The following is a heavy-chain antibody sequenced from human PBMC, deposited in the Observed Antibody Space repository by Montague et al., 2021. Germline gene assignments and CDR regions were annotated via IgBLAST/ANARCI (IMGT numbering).Heavy chain of an antibody. J-gene: IGHJ4*02. D-gene: IGHD2-21*01. V-gene: IGHV3-7*01. CDR2: LKQDGSEK. CDR1: GFTFSNYW. CDR3: ARDQGQGCGGDDCYVGLDY. Sequence: SMILSCEASGFTFSNYWISWVRQAAARGVVGVVNLKQDGSEKQYXDSAKGCFIIFRENAKKSLLVQMNSLRDEETAVYFCARDQGQGCGGDDCYVGLDYWGQGTLVTVSS.